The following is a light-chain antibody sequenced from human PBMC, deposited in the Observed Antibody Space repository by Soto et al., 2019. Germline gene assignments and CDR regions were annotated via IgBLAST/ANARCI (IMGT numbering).Light chain of an antibody. V-gene: IGLV2-8*01. CDR2: EVT. Sequence: QSALTQPPSASGSPGQSVTISCTGTSSDVGGYNYVSWYQQHPGKAPKLMIYEVTKRPSGVPDRFSGSKSGTSASLAITGLQAEDEADYYCQSYDRSLSGSVFGGGTQLTVL. J-gene: IGLJ3*02. CDR3: QSYDRSLSGSV. CDR1: SSDVGGYNY.